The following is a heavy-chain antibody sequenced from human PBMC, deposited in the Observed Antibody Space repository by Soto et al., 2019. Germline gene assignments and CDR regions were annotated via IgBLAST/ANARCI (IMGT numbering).Heavy chain of an antibody. CDR3: ARGGVYGDSDSFDI. CDR1: VFTFISYD. Sequence: GGSLRLSCASSVFTFISYDMHWVRQAPGKGLEWVAVIWSDGSTEYSTESVKGRFTISRDNSQNTLYLQINSLRADDTAVFYCARGGVYGDSDSFDIWGQGTMVTVSS. D-gene: IGHD4-17*01. J-gene: IGHJ3*02. CDR2: IWSDGSTE. V-gene: IGHV3-33*01.